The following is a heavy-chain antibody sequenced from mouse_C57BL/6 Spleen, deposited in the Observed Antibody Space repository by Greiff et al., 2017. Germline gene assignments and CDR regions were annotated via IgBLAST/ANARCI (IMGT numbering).Heavy chain of an antibody. Sequence: QVQLQQPGAELVRPGSSVKLSCKASGYTFTSYWMHWVKQRPIQGLEWIGNIDPSDSETHYNQKFKDKATLTVDKSSSTAYMQLSSLTSEDSAVYYCARLDYSNEGYCDVWGTGTTVTVSS. CDR1: GYTFTSYW. CDR3: ARLDYSNEGYCDV. J-gene: IGHJ1*03. D-gene: IGHD2-5*01. V-gene: IGHV1-52*01. CDR2: IDPSDSET.